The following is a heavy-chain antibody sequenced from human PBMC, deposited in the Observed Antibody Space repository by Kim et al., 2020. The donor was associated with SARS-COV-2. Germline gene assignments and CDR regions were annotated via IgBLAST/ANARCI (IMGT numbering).Heavy chain of an antibody. CDR2: IWYDGSNK. Sequence: GGSLRLSCAASGFTFSSYGMHWVRQAPGKGLEWVAVIWYDGSNKYYADSVKGRFTISRDNSKNTLYLQMNSLRAEDTAVYYCARDSRGIAAVWSWLPDYWGQGTLVTVSS. J-gene: IGHJ4*02. CDR3: ARDSRGIAAVWSWLPDY. V-gene: IGHV3-33*01. D-gene: IGHD6-13*01. CDR1: GFTFSSYG.